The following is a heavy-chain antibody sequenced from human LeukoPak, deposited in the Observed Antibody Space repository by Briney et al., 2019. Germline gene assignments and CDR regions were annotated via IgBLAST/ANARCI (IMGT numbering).Heavy chain of an antibody. CDR2: ISGSGGST. CDR3: ARDLSSGHYILPFDY. CDR1: GFTFSSYA. V-gene: IGHV3-23*01. Sequence: GGSLRLSCAASGFTFSSYAMSWVRQAPGKGLEWVSAISGSGGSTYYADSVKGRFTISRDNSKNTLYLQMNSLRAEDTAVYYCARDLSSGHYILPFDYWGQGTLVTVSS. J-gene: IGHJ4*02. D-gene: IGHD3-22*01.